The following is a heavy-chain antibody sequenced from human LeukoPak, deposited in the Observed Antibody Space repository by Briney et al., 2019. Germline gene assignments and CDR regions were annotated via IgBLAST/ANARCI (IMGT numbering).Heavy chain of an antibody. J-gene: IGHJ4*02. CDR3: ARGSYWVRDFDY. V-gene: IGHV3-7*01. D-gene: IGHD3-10*01. CDR2: IKQEGSEK. Sequence: PGGSLRLSCAASGVTFSSYWMIWVRQAPGEGLEWVANIKQEGSEKYYVGSVKGRFTISRDNAKNSLYLQMNSLRAEDTAVYYCARGSYWVRDFDYWGQGTLVTVSS. CDR1: GVTFSSYW.